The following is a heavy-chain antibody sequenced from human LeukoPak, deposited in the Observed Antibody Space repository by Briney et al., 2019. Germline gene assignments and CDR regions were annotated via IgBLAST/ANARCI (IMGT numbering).Heavy chain of an antibody. V-gene: IGHV3-33*01. D-gene: IGHD5-18*01. Sequence: GRSLRLSCAASGFSFSSYGMHWVRQAPGKGLEWVAVIWYDGTNKYYADSVKGRFTISRDNSKNTLYLQMNSLRAEDTAVYYCARDQRGFSYSKYYFDYWGQGTLVSVSS. J-gene: IGHJ4*02. CDR3: ARDQRGFSYSKYYFDY. CDR1: GFSFSSYG. CDR2: IWYDGTNK.